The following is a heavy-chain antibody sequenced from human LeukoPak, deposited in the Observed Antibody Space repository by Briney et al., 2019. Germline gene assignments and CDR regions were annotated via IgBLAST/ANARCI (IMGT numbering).Heavy chain of an antibody. Sequence: GGSLRLSCEASGFTVSNAWMSWVRQAPGKGLEWVGLIQSKHDGGTTDYAAPVKSRFTISGDDSKNTLYLQMNSLKSEDTAVYYCTTKQSTSSPGFDFDSWGQGTLVTVSA. CDR1: GFTVSNAW. V-gene: IGHV3-15*01. D-gene: IGHD1-1*01. CDR3: TTKQSTSSPGFDFDS. CDR2: IQSKHDGGTT. J-gene: IGHJ4*02.